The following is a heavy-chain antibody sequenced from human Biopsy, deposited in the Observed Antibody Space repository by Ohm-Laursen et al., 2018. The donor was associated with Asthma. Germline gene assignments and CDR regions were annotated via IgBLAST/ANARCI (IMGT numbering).Heavy chain of an antibody. Sequence: VKVSCNDSGGTFSTFTITWVRQAPGQALEWMGGILPILGTSNYAQKFQGRVTITADESTRTAYMELSSLRSEGTAVYYCATPPVGSISYFDSWGQGTLVTVSS. J-gene: IGHJ4*02. CDR1: GGTFSTFT. CDR2: ILPILGTS. CDR3: ATPPVGSISYFDS. D-gene: IGHD1-26*01. V-gene: IGHV1-69*01.